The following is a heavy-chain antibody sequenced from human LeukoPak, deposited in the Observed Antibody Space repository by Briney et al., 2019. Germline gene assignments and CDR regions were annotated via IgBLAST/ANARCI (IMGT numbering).Heavy chain of an antibody. D-gene: IGHD5-12*01. CDR2: IDWDDDK. J-gene: IGHJ6*02. V-gene: IGHV2-70*11. CDR1: GFSLSSSGMC. CDR3: ARNRGYSGYGMDV. Sequence: SGPTLVNPTPTLTLTCTFSGFSLSSSGMCVSWIRQPPGKALEWLARIDWDDDKHYTTSLKTRLTISKDTSKNQVVLTMTSMDPVDTATYYCARNRGYSGYGMDVWGQGTTVTVSS.